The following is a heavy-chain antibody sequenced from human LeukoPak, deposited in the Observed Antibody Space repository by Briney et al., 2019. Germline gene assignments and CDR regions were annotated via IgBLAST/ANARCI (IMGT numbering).Heavy chain of an antibody. Sequence: GGSLRLSCTASGFILSNYAMHWVRQPAGKGLEWVSALGTAGDTFYPGSVKGRFTISRDNAKKSLFLQMSSLRAEDTAIYYCARQSTPHGNFDYWGQGTLVTVSS. CDR1: GFILSNYA. J-gene: IGHJ4*02. CDR2: LGTAGDT. CDR3: ARQSTPHGNFDY. V-gene: IGHV3-13*01.